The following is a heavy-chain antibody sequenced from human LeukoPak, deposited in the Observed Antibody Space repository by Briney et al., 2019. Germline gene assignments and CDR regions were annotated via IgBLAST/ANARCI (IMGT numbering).Heavy chain of an antibody. CDR3: VRWGPDKAMDV. V-gene: IGHV3-33*01. J-gene: IGHJ6*03. CDR2: IWYDGSNK. Sequence: GGSLRLSCAASGFTLSSHGMHWVRQAPGKGLEWVAVIWYDGSNKYYADSVKGRFTISRDNSKNTLYVEMNSLRAEDTAVYYCVRWGPDKAMDVWDKGTTVTVSS. CDR1: GFTLSSHG. D-gene: IGHD7-27*01.